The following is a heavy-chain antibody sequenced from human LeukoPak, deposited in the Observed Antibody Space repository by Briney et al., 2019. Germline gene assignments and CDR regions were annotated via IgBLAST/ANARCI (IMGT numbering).Heavy chain of an antibody. V-gene: IGHV1-69*04. J-gene: IGHJ4*02. CDR1: GGTFSSYA. Sequence: SVKVSCKASGGTFSSYAISWVRQGPGQGLEWMGRIIPILGIANYAQKFQGRVTITADKSTSTAYMELSSLRSEDTAVYYCASSTPAVTAFDYWGQGTLVTVSS. D-gene: IGHD2-15*01. CDR2: IIPILGIA. CDR3: ASSTPAVTAFDY.